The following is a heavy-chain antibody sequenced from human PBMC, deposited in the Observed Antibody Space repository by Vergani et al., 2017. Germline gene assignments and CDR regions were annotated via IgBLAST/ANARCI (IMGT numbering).Heavy chain of an antibody. Sequence: EVQVVESGGGLVQPGGSLRLSCAASGFIFSDHYMDWVRQAPGKGLEWVSAISGSGGSTYYADSVKGRFTISRDNSKNTLYLQMNSLRAEDTAVYYCAKPGEWLLPDAEYFQHWGQGTLVTVSS. CDR3: AKPGEWLLPDAEYFQH. CDR1: GFIFSDHY. D-gene: IGHD3-22*01. CDR2: ISGSGGST. J-gene: IGHJ1*01. V-gene: IGHV3-23*04.